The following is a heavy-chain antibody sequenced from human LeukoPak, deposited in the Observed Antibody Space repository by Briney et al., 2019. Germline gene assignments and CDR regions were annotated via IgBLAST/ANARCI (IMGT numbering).Heavy chain of an antibody. Sequence: SETLSLTCTVSGGSISSCCWSWIRQPPGKGLEWIGYIFYSGGTNYNPSLKSRVTISVDTSKNQFSLKLSSVTAADTAVYYCVRSDDFWSGYYGYWGQGTLVTVSS. CDR1: GGSISSCC. D-gene: IGHD3-3*01. CDR3: VRSDDFWSGYYGY. V-gene: IGHV4-59*01. J-gene: IGHJ4*02. CDR2: IFYSGGT.